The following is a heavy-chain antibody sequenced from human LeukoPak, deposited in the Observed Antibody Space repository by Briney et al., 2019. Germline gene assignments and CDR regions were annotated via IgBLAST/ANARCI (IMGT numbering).Heavy chain of an antibody. CDR1: GGTFSSYT. D-gene: IGHD3-9*01. CDR2: IIPIHGIA. CDR3: ASMGYDILTGYPTSGY. J-gene: IGHJ4*02. V-gene: IGHV1-69*02. Sequence: ASVKVSCKASGGTFSSYTISWVRQAPGQGLEWMGWIIPIHGIANYAQKFQGRVAITADKSTSTAYMELSSLRSEDTAVYYCASMGYDILTGYPTSGYWGQGTLVTVSS.